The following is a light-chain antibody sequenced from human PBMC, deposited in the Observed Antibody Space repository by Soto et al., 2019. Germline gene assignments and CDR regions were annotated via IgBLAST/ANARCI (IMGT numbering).Light chain of an antibody. CDR1: GSNIGNNY. J-gene: IGLJ3*02. CDR2: ENN. V-gene: IGLV1-51*02. Sequence: QSVLTQPPSVSAAPGHKVTISCSGSGSNIGNNYVSWYQQVPGTAPRLLIYENNKRPSGIPDRFSGSKSDTSATLGITGLQTGDEADYYCGTWDSSLKPGWMFGGGTKRTVL. CDR3: GTWDSSLKPGWM.